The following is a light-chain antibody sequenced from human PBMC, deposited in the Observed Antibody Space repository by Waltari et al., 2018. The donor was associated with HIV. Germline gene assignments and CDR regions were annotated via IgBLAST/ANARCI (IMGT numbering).Light chain of an antibody. Sequence: QVVLTQSPSASASLGATVTLTCTSSSGPSNPVVAWLQPLPGNSTRYLMTLNSVGSHARTDVIPDRFSGSGSGTERHLPISDLQVEDEADYYCQTWGSGIRLFGGGTRLT. CDR1: SGPSNPV. CDR2: LNSVGSH. V-gene: IGLV4-69*01. J-gene: IGLJ3*02. CDR3: QTWGSGIRL.